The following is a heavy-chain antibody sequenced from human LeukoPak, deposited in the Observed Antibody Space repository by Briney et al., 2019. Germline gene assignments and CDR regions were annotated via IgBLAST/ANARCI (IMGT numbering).Heavy chain of an antibody. J-gene: IGHJ4*02. CDR1: GFTFSSYA. V-gene: IGHV3-30-3*01. CDR2: ISYDGSNK. D-gene: IGHD3-22*01. Sequence: GRSLRLSCAASGFTFSSYAMHWVRQAPGKGLEWVAVISYDGSNKYYADSVKGRFTISRDNSKNTLYLQMNSLRAEDTAVYYCTRTSVTMIVVVDYYFDYWGQRTLVTVSS. CDR3: TRTSVTMIVVVDYYFDY.